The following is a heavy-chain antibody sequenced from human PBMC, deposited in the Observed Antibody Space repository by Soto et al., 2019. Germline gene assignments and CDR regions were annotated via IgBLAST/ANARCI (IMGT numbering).Heavy chain of an antibody. V-gene: IGHV4-39*01. Sequence: QLQLQESGPGLVKPSETLSLTCIVSGGSISSSNYYWGWIRQPPGKGLEWIGSIYYSGTTYYNPSLKSRVTMSAAPPNSQFSLKLCSVTAADTAVYYCARRSGAWPYYFVSWGQGTLVTVSS. CDR3: ARRSGAWPYYFVS. D-gene: IGHD4-17*01. J-gene: IGHJ4*02. CDR2: IYYSGTT. CDR1: GGSISSSNYY.